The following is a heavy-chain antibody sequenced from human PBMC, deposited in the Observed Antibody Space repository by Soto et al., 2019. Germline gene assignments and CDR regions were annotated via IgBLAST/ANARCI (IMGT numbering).Heavy chain of an antibody. J-gene: IGHJ3*02. D-gene: IGHD3-22*01. CDR3: GRGSAKIVVVIGAFDI. CDR2: IIPIFGTA. V-gene: IGHV1-69*12. CDR1: GGTFSSYA. Sequence: QVQLVQSGAEVKKPGSSVKVSCKASGGTFSSYAISWVRQAPGQGLEWIGGIIPIFGTANYAQKFQGRVTITADESTSTAYMELSSLRSEDTAVYYCGRGSAKIVVVIGAFDIWGQGTMVTVSS.